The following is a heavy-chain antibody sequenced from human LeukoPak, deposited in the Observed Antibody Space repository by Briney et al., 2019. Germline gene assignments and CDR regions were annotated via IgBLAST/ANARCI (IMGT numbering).Heavy chain of an antibody. CDR1: GYTITRNA. CDR2: ISSYNGIT. Sequence: ASVKVSCKASGYTITRNAISWVRQAPGQGLEWMGWISSYNGITSFAEKFHVAQNLQGRVTMTTDTSTNTAYMELRSLRSDDTAVYYCARDWENGDSYCSGGSCFFDYWGQGTLVTVSS. CDR3: ARDWENGDSYCSGGSCFFDY. J-gene: IGHJ4*02. D-gene: IGHD2-15*01. V-gene: IGHV1-18*01.